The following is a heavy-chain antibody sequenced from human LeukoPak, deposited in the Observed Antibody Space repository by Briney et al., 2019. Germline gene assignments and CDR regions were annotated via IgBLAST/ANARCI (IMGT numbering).Heavy chain of an antibody. CDR3: AGGGYYDFWSGYFRVKELYYFDY. D-gene: IGHD3-3*01. V-gene: IGHV1-8*01. Sequence: ASVKVSCKASGYTFTSYDINWVRQATGQGLEWMGWMNPNSGNTGYAQKFQGRVTMTRNTSISTAYMELSSLRSEDTAVYYCAGGGYYDFWSGYFRVKELYYFDYWGQGTLVTVSS. J-gene: IGHJ4*02. CDR2: MNPNSGNT. CDR1: GYTFTSYD.